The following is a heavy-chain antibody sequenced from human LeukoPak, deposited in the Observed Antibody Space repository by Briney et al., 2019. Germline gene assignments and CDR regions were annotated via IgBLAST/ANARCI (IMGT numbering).Heavy chain of an antibody. CDR2: IYYSGST. J-gene: IGHJ5*02. V-gene: IGHV4-59*01. D-gene: IGHD3-16*01. CDR3: ARRLNGWFDP. CDR1: GGSISSYY. Sequence: PSETLSLTCTVSGGSISSYYWSWIRQPPGKGLEWIGYIYYSGSTNYNPSLKSRVTISVDTSKNQFSLKLSSVTAADTAVHYCARRLNGWFDPWGQGTLVTVSS.